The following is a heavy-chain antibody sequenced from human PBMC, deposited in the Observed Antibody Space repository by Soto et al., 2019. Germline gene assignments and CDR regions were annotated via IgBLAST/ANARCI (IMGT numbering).Heavy chain of an antibody. J-gene: IGHJ6*02. CDR3: VRGYNDYYYVMDV. D-gene: IGHD1-20*01. CDR2: IWYDGSNK. V-gene: IGHV3-33*01. CDR1: GFTFSSYG. Sequence: QVQLVESGGGVVQPGRSLRLSCAASGFTFSSYGMHWVRQAPGEGLEWVAVIWYDGSNKYYADSVKGRFTISRDNSKNTLYLQMTSLRAEDTAVYYYVRGYNDYYYVMDVWCQGITVTVSS.